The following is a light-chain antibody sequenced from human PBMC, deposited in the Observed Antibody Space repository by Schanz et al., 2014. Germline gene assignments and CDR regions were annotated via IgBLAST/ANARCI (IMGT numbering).Light chain of an antibody. CDR1: QYVGSN. CDR2: NTS. CDR3: QQYNNWPRT. J-gene: IGKJ1*01. Sequence: EVVMTRSPATLSLSPGERATLSCRSSQYVGSNLAWYQQRPGQAPRLLIYNTSTRATGIPARFSGSGSGTDFTLTISSLQSEDFAVYYCQQYNNWPRTFGQGTKVEVK. V-gene: IGKV3-15*01.